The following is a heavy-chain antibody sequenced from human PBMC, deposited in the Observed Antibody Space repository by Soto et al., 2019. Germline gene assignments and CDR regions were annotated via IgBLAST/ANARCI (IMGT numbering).Heavy chain of an antibody. Sequence: QVQLVRSGAEEKKPGASVKVSCKASGYTFTSYAMHWVRQAPGQRLEWMGWINAGNGNTKYSQKFQGRVTITRDTSASTAYMELSSLRSEDTAVYYCARSTVVVTALDYWGQGTLVTVSS. J-gene: IGHJ4*02. CDR2: INAGNGNT. V-gene: IGHV1-3*05. CDR1: GYTFTSYA. CDR3: ARSTVVVTALDY. D-gene: IGHD2-21*02.